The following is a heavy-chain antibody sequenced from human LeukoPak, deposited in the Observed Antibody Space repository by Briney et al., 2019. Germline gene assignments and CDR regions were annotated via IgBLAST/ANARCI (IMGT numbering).Heavy chain of an antibody. CDR2: INSDGSSI. Sequence: PGGSLRLSCAAPGFTFSSYAMSWVRQAPGKGLVWVSRINSDGSSISYADSVKGRFTISRDNAKNTLFLQMNSLRVEDTAVYYCASAEVIQYGMDVWGQGTTVTVSS. CDR3: ASAEVIQYGMDV. D-gene: IGHD3-16*02. V-gene: IGHV3-74*01. CDR1: GFTFSSYA. J-gene: IGHJ6*02.